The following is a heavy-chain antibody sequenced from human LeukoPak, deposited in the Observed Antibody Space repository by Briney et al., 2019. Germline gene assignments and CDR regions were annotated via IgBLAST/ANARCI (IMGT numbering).Heavy chain of an antibody. CDR3: AREDSSGWYWDY. CDR2: ISSNGGST. V-gene: IGHV3-64*01. Sequence: GGSLRLSCAASGFTFSSYAMRWVRQAPGKGLEYVSAISSNGGSTYYANSVKGRFTISRDNSKNTLYLQMGSLRAEDMAVYYCAREDSSGWYWDYWGQGTLVTVSS. J-gene: IGHJ4*02. CDR1: GFTFSSYA. D-gene: IGHD6-19*01.